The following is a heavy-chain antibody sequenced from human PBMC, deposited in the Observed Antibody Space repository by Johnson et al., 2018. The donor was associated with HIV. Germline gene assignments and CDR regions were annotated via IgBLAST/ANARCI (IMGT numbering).Heavy chain of an antibody. Sequence: QVQLVESGGGVVQPGGSLRLSCAASGFTFSSYGMHWVRQAPGKGLEWVAFIRYDGTNNYYADSVKGRFTISRDNAKNSLYLQMNSLRAEDTAVYYCARVQSIAAPDDAFDIWGQGTMVTVSS. CDR1: GFTFSSYG. J-gene: IGHJ3*02. D-gene: IGHD6-6*01. CDR3: ARVQSIAAPDDAFDI. CDR2: IRYDGTNN. V-gene: IGHV3-30*02.